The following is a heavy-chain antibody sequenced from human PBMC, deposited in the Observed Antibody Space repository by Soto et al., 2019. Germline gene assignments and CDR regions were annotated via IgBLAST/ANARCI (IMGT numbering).Heavy chain of an antibody. D-gene: IGHD2-21*02. CDR1: GFTFSGHY. CDR3: TTTVITAPLFEY. CDR2: IRNKPNGHTT. J-gene: IGHJ4*02. V-gene: IGHV3-72*01. Sequence: EVQLVESGGGLVQPGGSLRLSCEGSGFTFSGHYMDWVRQAPGKGLEWLGRIRNKPNGHTTAYAASVKGRFTISRDDSKTLVSLQMNSLKSEYTALNYCTTTVITAPLFEYWGQGTLVAVSS.